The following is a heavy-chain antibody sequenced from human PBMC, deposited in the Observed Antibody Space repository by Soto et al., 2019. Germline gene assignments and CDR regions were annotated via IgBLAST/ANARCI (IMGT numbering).Heavy chain of an antibody. Sequence: SVKVSCKASGDTFSFYTINWVRQAPGLGLEWLGRINPILSMSNYAQYFQGRVTITADKSTSTAYMELSSLRAEDTAVYYCAKYQGDSSGYYYSRAPSDFDYWGQGTLVTVSS. J-gene: IGHJ4*02. V-gene: IGHV1-69*02. CDR1: GDTFSFYT. CDR2: INPILSMS. CDR3: AKYQGDSSGYYYSRAPSDFDY. D-gene: IGHD3-22*01.